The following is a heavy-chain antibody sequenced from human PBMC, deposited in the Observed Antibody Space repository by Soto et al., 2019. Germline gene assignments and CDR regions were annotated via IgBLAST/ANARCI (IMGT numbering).Heavy chain of an antibody. CDR1: GGTFSSYA. D-gene: IGHD5-12*01. J-gene: IGHJ4*02. V-gene: IGHV1-69*13. CDR3: ARLIVATTPIDY. Sequence: SVKVSCKASGGTFSSYAISWVRQAPGQGLEWMGGIIPIFGTANYAQKFQGRVTITADESTSTAYMELSSLRSEDTAVYYCARLIVATTPIDYWGQGTLVTVSS. CDR2: IIPIFGTA.